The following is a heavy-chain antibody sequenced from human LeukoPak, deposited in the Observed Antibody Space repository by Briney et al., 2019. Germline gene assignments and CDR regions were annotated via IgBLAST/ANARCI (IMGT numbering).Heavy chain of an antibody. D-gene: IGHD4-17*01. Sequence: PSKTLSLTCTVSDYSISSVYYWGWVRQPPGKGLEWIGSISHGGNTYYNPSLESRVTISVDTSKNQFSLKLSSVTAADTAVYYCARRRWATVTIFDYWGQGTLVTVSS. J-gene: IGHJ4*02. CDR3: ARRRWATVTIFDY. CDR1: DYSISSVYY. CDR2: ISHGGNT. V-gene: IGHV4-38-2*02.